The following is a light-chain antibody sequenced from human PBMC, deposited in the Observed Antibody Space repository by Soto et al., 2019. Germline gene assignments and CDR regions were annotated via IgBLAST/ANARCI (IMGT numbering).Light chain of an antibody. CDR3: QQGYFTGT. Sequence: DIQMTQSPSSLSASVGDRVTITCRASQNINSYLNWYQQKPGKAPKLLIYVGSNLQGGVPSRFSGSGSGTDFTLTISSLQPEDFSTYYCQQGYFTGTFGQGAKLEIK. V-gene: IGKV1-39*01. CDR2: VGS. J-gene: IGKJ2*01. CDR1: QNINSY.